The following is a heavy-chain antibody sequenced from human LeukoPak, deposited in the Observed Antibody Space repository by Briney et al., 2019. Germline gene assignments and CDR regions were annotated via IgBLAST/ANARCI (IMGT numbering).Heavy chain of an antibody. Sequence: GRSLRLSCAASGFTFSSYAMRWVRQAPGKGLEWVAVISDDGSNKYYADSVKGRFTISRDNSKNTLYLQMNSLRAEDTAVYYCARDFAGAAAGFKHLDYWGQGTLVTVSS. CDR1: GFTFSSYA. J-gene: IGHJ4*02. CDR3: ARDFAGAAAGFKHLDY. V-gene: IGHV3-30-3*01. CDR2: ISDDGSNK. D-gene: IGHD6-13*01.